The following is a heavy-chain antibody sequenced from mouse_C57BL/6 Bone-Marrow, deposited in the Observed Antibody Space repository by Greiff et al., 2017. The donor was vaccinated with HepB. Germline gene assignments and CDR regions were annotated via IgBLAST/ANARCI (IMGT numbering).Heavy chain of an antibody. Sequence: DVKLQESGGDLVKPGGSLKLSCAASGFTFSSYGMSWVRQTPDKRLEWVATISSGGSYTYYPDSVKGRFTISRDNAKNTLYLQMSSLKSEDTAMYYCARITTVVSGHDFDYWGQGTTLTVSS. CDR1: GFTFSSYG. D-gene: IGHD1-1*01. V-gene: IGHV5-6*02. CDR2: ISSGGSYT. CDR3: ARITTVVSGHDFDY. J-gene: IGHJ2*01.